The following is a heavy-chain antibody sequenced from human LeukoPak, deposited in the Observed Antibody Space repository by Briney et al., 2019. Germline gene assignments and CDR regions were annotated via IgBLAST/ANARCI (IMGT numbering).Heavy chain of an antibody. Sequence: GGSLRLSCTASVFTFSIYWMSWVRQAPGKGLEGVDSIKEDGSEEHYVDSVKGRFTISRDNARNSVHVQMNSLRAEDTAVYFCARVRPGHYFDYWGQGALVTVSS. V-gene: IGHV3-7*01. D-gene: IGHD6-6*01. CDR2: IKEDGSEE. CDR1: VFTFSIYW. CDR3: ARVRPGHYFDY. J-gene: IGHJ4*02.